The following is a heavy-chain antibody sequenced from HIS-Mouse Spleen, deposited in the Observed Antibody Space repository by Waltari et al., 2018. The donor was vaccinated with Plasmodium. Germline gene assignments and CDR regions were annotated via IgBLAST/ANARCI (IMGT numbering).Heavy chain of an antibody. V-gene: IGHV4-34*01. Sequence: QVQLQQWGAGLLTPSETLSLTCAVSGGSFSGYYWSWIRQPPGKGLEWIGEINHSGSTNYNPSLKSRVTISVDTSKNQFSLKLSSVTAADTAVYYCASTTANGDQEDYWGQGTLVTVSS. CDR3: ASTTANGDQEDY. D-gene: IGHD7-27*01. CDR1: GGSFSGYY. CDR2: INHSGST. J-gene: IGHJ4*02.